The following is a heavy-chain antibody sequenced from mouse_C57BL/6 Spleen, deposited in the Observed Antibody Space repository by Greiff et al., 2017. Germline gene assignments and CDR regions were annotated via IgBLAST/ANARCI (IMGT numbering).Heavy chain of an antibody. Sequence: VQLQQPGAELVMPGASVKLSCKASGYTFTSYWMHWVKQRPGQGLEWIGEIDPSDSYTNYNQKFKGKSTLTVDKSSSTAYMQLSSLTSEDSAVYYCARRNDDVDDWGQGTTLTVSA. CDR1: GYTFTSYW. J-gene: IGHJ2*01. CDR2: IDPSDSYT. V-gene: IGHV1-69*01. D-gene: IGHD2-4*01. CDR3: ARRNDDVDD.